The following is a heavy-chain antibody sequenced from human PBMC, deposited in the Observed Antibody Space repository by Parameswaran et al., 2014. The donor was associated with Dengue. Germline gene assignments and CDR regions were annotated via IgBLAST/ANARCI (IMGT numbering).Heavy chain of an antibody. CDR2: ISGRGASP. CDR1: GFTFSSYA. J-gene: IGHJ1*01. V-gene: IGHV3-23*01. Sequence: QAGGSLRLSCAASGFTFSSYAMSWVRQSPGKGLEWVAGISGRGASPFYADPVKGRFTISRDNSNRTVFLELHSLRVDDTAVYYCAKEGNLDGYLDQWGQGTLVTVSS. D-gene: IGHD5-24*01. CDR3: AKEGNLDGYLDQ.